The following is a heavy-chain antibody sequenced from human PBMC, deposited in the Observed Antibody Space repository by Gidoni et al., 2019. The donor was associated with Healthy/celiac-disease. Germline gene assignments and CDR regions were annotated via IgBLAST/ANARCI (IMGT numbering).Heavy chain of an antibody. CDR3: ARDGLTYTAMIGDYYMDV. V-gene: IGHV3-7*03. J-gene: IGHJ6*03. D-gene: IGHD5-18*01. Sequence: EVQLVESGGGLVQPGGSLRLSCAASGFTFSSYWMSWVRQAPGKGLEWVANIKQDGSEKYYVDSVKGRFTISRDNAKNSLYLQMNSLRAEDTAVYYCARDGLTYTAMIGDYYMDVWGKGTTVTVSS. CDR2: IKQDGSEK. CDR1: GFTFSSYW.